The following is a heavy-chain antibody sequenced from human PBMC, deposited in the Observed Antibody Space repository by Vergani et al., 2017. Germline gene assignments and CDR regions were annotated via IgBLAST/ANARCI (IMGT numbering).Heavy chain of an antibody. V-gene: IGHV4-39*01. CDR3: ASDGGEYDKDALDV. J-gene: IGHJ3*01. D-gene: IGHD2-21*01. CDR2: NYYSGLT. Sequence: QLQLQQSGPGLVKPSETLFLTCTVSADSISSGSYYWGWIRQPPGKSLEWIGSNYYSGLTYYNPSLKSRVAISVDTSKNQFSLKVTSVTAADTAVYYCASDGGEYDKDALDVWGQGTKVTVTS. CDR1: ADSISSGSYY.